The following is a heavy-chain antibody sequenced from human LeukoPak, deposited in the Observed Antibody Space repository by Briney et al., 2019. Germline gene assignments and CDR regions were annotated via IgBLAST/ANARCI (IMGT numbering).Heavy chain of an antibody. J-gene: IGHJ4*02. D-gene: IGHD3-3*01. V-gene: IGHV4-59*01. CDR2: ISYSGST. CDR3: ARASVTWSGYSQVYLFDF. CDR1: GGSISNYY. Sequence: SETLSLTCTVSGGSISNYYWSWIRQPPGKGLEWIGYISYSGSTNYNPSLKSRVTISVDTFKNHFSLKLSSVTAADTAVYYCARASVTWSGYSQVYLFDFWGQGTLVTVSS.